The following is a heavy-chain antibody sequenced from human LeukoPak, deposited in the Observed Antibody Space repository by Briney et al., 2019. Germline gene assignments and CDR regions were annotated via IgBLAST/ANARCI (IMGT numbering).Heavy chain of an antibody. CDR2: IRSSSSYI. Sequence: GGSLRLSCAASGFTFSSYSMNWVRQAPGKGREWVSSIRSSSSYIYYADSLKGRFTISRDNAKNSLYLQMNSLRAEDSAVYYCARDGPSIAADFDCWGQGTLVTVSS. V-gene: IGHV3-21*01. D-gene: IGHD6-6*01. J-gene: IGHJ4*02. CDR3: ARDGPSIAADFDC. CDR1: GFTFSSYS.